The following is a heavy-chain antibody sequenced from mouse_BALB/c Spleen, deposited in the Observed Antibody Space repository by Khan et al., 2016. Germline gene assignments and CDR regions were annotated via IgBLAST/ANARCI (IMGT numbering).Heavy chain of an antibody. CDR3: ARDGWGYYAMDY. CDR2: IWGDGTT. V-gene: IGHV2-6-7*01. CDR1: GFSLIAYG. Sequence: QVQLKESGPGLVAPSQSLSITCTVSGFSLIAYGVNWVRQPPGKGLEWLGMIWGDGTTDFNSALKSRLNITKDNSKSKVFLKMNSLQTDDTARYYCARDGWGYYAMDYWGQGTSVTVSS. J-gene: IGHJ4*01. D-gene: IGHD2-2*01.